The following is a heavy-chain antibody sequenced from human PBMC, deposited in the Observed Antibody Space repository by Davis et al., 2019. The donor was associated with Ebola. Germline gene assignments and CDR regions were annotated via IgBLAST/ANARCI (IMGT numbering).Heavy chain of an antibody. D-gene: IGHD2-15*01. Sequence: PGGSLRLSCAASGFTFSSYDMHWVRQAPGKGLEWVALIRYDGSNNYYADSVKCRFTITRDNSKNTLYLQMNSLRAEETTVYYCANRGGYCSGGSCYSDYWGQGTLVTVSS. J-gene: IGHJ4*02. V-gene: IGHV3-30*02. CDR1: GFTFSSYD. CDR3: ANRGGYCSGGSCYSDY. CDR2: IRYDGSNN.